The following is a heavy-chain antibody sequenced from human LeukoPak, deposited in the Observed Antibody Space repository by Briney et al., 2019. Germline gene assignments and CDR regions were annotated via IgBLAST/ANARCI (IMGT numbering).Heavy chain of an antibody. CDR3: ARGLAVAFAY. V-gene: IGHV4-30-4*07. Sequence: SETLSLTCAVSGGSISSGGYSWSWIRQPPGKGLEWIGYIYYSGSTYYNPSLKSRVTISVDTSKNQFSLKLSSVTAADTAVYYCARGLAVAFAYWGQGTLVTVSS. CDR2: IYYSGST. J-gene: IGHJ4*02. D-gene: IGHD6-19*01. CDR1: GGSISSGGYS.